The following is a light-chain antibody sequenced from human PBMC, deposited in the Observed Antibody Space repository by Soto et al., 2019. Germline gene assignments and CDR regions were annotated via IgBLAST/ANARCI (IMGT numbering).Light chain of an antibody. Sequence: DIQMTQSPSSLSASVGDRVTITCQASQDINNYLNWYQQKPGKAPKLLIFRASNLETGVPSRFSGSGSGTDFTFTISSLQPEDIATYFYQHYDNLPPRVTFGQGTRLEIK. CDR3: QHYDNLPPRVT. CDR1: QDINNY. V-gene: IGKV1-33*01. J-gene: IGKJ5*01. CDR2: RAS.